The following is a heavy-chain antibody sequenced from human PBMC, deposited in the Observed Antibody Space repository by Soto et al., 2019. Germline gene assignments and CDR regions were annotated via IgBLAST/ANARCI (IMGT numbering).Heavy chain of an antibody. Sequence: LTNTVFDGYSGSNCWSWIRQHPGQGLEWIGYISYSGNTNYNPSLKSRVTISVDTSKNHFSLKLSSVTAADTAVYFCARRYFIATSWASDYWG. CDR2: ISYSGNT. V-gene: IGHV4-59*01. J-gene: IGHJ4*01. CDR3: ARRYFIATSWASDY. D-gene: IGHD3-9*01. CDR1: DGYSGSNC.